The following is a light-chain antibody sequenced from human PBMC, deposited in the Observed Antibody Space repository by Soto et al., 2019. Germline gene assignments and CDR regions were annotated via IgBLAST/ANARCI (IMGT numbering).Light chain of an antibody. CDR1: QSVSSK. J-gene: IGKJ5*01. Sequence: EKVMTQSPATLSVSPGERATLSCRASQSVSSKLAWYQQKTGQAPRLLIYGASSRATDIPARFSGSGSGTELTLTISSLQSEDFAVYYCQKYDNWPITCGQGTRLEIK. V-gene: IGKV3-15*01. CDR2: GAS. CDR3: QKYDNWPIT.